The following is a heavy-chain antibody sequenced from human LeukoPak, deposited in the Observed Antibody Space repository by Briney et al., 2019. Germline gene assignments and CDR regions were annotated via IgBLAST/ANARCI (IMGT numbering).Heavy chain of an antibody. CDR1: GDSVSSNTGI. J-gene: IGHJ5*02. CDR2: TYYRSKWFI. CDR3: AREVVAATGNWFDP. Sequence: SQTLSLTCAISGDSVSSNTGIWNWVRQSPSRGLEWLGRTYYRSKWFIDYALSVKGRMTINPDTSKNQFSLQLNSVTPEDTAVYYCAREVVAATGNWFDPWGQGTLVTVSS. V-gene: IGHV6-1*01. D-gene: IGHD2-15*01.